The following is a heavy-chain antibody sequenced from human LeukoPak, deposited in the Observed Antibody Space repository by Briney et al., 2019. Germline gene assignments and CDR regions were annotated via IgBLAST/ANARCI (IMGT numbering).Heavy chain of an antibody. V-gene: IGHV3-21*01. D-gene: IGHD6-13*01. J-gene: IGHJ5*02. CDR2: ISSSSSYI. CDR3: ARASDSSSWYWFDP. CDR1: GFTFSRYS. Sequence: GGSLRLSCAASGFTFSRYSMNWVRQAPGKGLEWVSTISSSSSYIYYADSVKGRFTISRDNAKNSLYLQMNSLRAEDTAVYYCARASDSSSWYWFDPWGQGTLVTVSS.